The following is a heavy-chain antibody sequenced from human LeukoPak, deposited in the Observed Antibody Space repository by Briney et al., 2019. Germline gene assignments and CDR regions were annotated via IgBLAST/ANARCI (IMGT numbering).Heavy chain of an antibody. CDR2: IYTSGST. Sequence: SETLSLTCTVSGGSISSYYWSWIRKPAGKGLEWIGRIYTSGSTNYNPSLKSRVTMSVDTSKNQFSLKLSSVTAADTAVYYCARGRDFWSGYHYYYGMDVWGQGTTVTVSS. V-gene: IGHV4-4*07. CDR3: ARGRDFWSGYHYYYGMDV. J-gene: IGHJ6*02. D-gene: IGHD3-3*01. CDR1: GGSISSYY.